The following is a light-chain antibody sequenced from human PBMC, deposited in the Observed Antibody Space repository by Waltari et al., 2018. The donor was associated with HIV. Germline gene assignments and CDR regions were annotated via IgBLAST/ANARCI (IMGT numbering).Light chain of an antibody. J-gene: IGLJ1*01. CDR2: EGS. CDR3: CSYTSSNTYV. CDR1: SSDVGGYNF. Sequence: QSALTQPASVSGSPGQAITISCTGTSSDVGGYNFVSWYQQHPGKAPKLMIYEGSKRPAGVSNRFSASKSGNTASLTISGLQAEDEADYYCCSYTSSNTYVFGTGTEVSVL. V-gene: IGLV2-23*01.